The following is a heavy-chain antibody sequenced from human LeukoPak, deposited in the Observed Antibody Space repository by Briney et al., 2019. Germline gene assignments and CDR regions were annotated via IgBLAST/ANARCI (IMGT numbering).Heavy chain of an antibody. CDR1: GLAVSSNY. Sequence: GGSLRLSCVVSGLAVSSNYMSWVRQAPGKGLEWVSVIYSGGTTNYADSVKGRFIVYRDNSKNTLYLQMNSLRAEDTAVYYCASKLTTGYWGQGTLVTVSS. J-gene: IGHJ4*02. CDR3: ASKLTTGY. D-gene: IGHD4-17*01. V-gene: IGHV3-66*01. CDR2: IYSGGTT.